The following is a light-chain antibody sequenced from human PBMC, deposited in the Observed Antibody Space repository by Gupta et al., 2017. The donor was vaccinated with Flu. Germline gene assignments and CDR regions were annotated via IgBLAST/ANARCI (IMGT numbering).Light chain of an antibody. CDR2: GAS. CDR3: QQDGSSPFT. V-gene: IGKV3-20*01. CDR1: QMVSSSY. Sequence: GTLSLSPGERATPPCRARQMVSSSYLAWYQQKPGQAPRLLIYGASSRATGIPDRFSGSGSGTDFTLTISRLEPEDFAVYYCQQDGSSPFTFGGGTKVEIK. J-gene: IGKJ4*01.